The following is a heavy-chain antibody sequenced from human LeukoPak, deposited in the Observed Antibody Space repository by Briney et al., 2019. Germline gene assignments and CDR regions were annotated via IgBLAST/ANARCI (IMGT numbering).Heavy chain of an antibody. CDR1: GFTFISYA. CDR2: ISGSGGST. CDR3: AKESPVFDY. J-gene: IGHJ4*02. V-gene: IGHV3-23*01. Sequence: GGSLRLSCAASGFTFISYAMSWVRQAPGKGLEWVSVISGSGGSTHYADSAKGRFTISRDSSKNTLYLQMSSLRAEDTAVYYCAKESPVFDYWGQGTLVTVSS.